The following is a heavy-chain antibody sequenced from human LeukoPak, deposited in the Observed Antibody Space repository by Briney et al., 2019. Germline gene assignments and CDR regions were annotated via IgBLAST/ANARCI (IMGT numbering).Heavy chain of an antibody. CDR1: GYTFTGYY. V-gene: IGHV1-2*02. D-gene: IGHD2-2*01. J-gene: IGHJ6*02. CDR2: INPNSGGT. Sequence: ASVKVSCKASGYTFTGYYMHWVRQAPGQGLEWMGWINPNSGGTNYAQKFQGRATMTRDTSISTAYMELSRLRSDDTAVYYCARGVPAAIRGYYYYGMDVWGQGTTVTVSS. CDR3: ARGVPAAIRGYYYYGMDV.